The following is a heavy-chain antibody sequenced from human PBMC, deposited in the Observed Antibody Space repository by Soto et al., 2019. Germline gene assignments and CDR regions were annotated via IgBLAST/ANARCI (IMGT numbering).Heavy chain of an antibody. V-gene: IGHV3-30*18. CDR3: AKAGYGSGSYYFDY. CDR2: ISNDGSNK. CDR1: GFTFSSYG. D-gene: IGHD3-10*01. J-gene: IGHJ4*02. Sequence: GGSLRLSCAASGFTFSSYGMHWVRQAPGKGLEWVAVISNDGSNKYYADSVKGRFTISRDNSKNTLYLQMNSLRAEDTAVYYCAKAGYGSGSYYFDYWGQGTLVTVSS.